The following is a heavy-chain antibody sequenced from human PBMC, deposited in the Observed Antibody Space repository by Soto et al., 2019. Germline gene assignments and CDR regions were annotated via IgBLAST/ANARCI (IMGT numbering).Heavy chain of an antibody. D-gene: IGHD4-17*01. Sequence: GESLKISCRTSGYSFTTYWIAWVRQMPGKGLEWMGIIYPGDFDIRYSPSFQGQVTISADRSITTAYLQWSSLKAPDTAMYYCARHDLGVTTRDLDYWGQGTLVTVSS. J-gene: IGHJ4*02. CDR1: GYSFTTYW. V-gene: IGHV5-51*01. CDR2: IYPGDFDI. CDR3: ARHDLGVTTRDLDY.